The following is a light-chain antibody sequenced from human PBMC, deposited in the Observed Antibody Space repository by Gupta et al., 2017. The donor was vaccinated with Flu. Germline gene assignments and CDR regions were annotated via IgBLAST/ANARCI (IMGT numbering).Light chain of an antibody. CDR2: SAP. CDR1: QSIGSS. CDR3: EQRSSLPWS. Sequence: EIVLTQSPDFHSVPPKEKVTITFRASQSIGSSLHWYQQKPDQSPKLLIKSAPQSFSGLRSRFSDCGYGTDLTLTIRTRACKDAAKHHSEQRSSLPWSFGQGTKVGIK. V-gene: IGKV6-21*01. J-gene: IGKJ1*01.